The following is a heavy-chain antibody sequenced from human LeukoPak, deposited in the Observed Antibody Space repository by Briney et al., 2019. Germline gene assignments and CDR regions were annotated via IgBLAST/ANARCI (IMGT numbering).Heavy chain of an antibody. CDR2: IWYDGSNK. J-gene: IGHJ5*02. D-gene: IGHD3-10*01. Sequence: GGSLRLSCAASGFTFSNAWMSWVRQAPGKGLEWVAVIWYDGSNKYYADSVKGRFTISRDNSKNTLYLQMNSLRAEDTAVYYCARGGSGFDPWGQGTLVTVSS. CDR1: GFTFSNAW. CDR3: ARGGSGFDP. V-gene: IGHV3-33*08.